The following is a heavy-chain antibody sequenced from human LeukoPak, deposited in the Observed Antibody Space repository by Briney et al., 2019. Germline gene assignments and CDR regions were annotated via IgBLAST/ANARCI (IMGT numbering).Heavy chain of an antibody. CDR1: GGSISSGSYY. V-gene: IGHV4-61*02. CDR3: ARDTGFVYDP. D-gene: IGHD4-17*01. J-gene: IGHJ5*02. CDR2: IYTTGST. Sequence: SETLSLTCTVSGGSISSGSYYWSWIRQPAGKGLDWIGRIYTTGSTNYNPSLKSRVTMSVDTSKNQFSLKLSSVTAADTAVYYCARDTGFVYDPWGQGTLVTVSS.